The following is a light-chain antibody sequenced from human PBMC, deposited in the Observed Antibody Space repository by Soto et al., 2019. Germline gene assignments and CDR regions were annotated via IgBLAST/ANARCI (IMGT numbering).Light chain of an antibody. J-gene: IGKJ2*01. V-gene: IGKV1-39*01. Sequence: IQMTQSPSYLSESIGDRVTITCRASHDVSTFLNWYQQKPGKAPKLLIYAASSLQTGVPSTFSGSGSGTDIPLTISSLQRDDTATYFCQQSFNSPTFGQGTKLEIK. CDR2: AAS. CDR3: QQSFNSPT. CDR1: HDVSTF.